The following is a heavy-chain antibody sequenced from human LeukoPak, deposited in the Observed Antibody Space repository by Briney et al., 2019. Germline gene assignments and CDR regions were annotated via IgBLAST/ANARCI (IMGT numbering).Heavy chain of an antibody. CDR1: GGSISSSSYY. CDR3: ARIPYYYDSSGYYYFDY. V-gene: IGHV4-39*07. CDR2: IYYSGST. D-gene: IGHD3-22*01. Sequence: PSETLSLTCTVSGGSISSSSYYWGWIRQPPGKGLEWIGSIYYSGSTYYNPSLKSRVTISVDTSKNQFSLKLSSVTAADTAVYYCARIPYYYDSSGYYYFDYWGQGTLVTVSS. J-gene: IGHJ4*02.